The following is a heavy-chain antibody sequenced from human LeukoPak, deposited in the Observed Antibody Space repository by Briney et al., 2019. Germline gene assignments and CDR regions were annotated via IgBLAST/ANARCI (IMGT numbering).Heavy chain of an antibody. Sequence: GGSLRLSCAASGFTVSSNYMSWIRQTPGKGLEWVASIKQDGSEKYYVDAVQGRFTISRDNAKNSLYLQMNSLRAEDTAVYYCARDGPAAGLYFDYWGQGMLVTVSS. CDR2: IKQDGSEK. CDR1: GFTVSSNY. V-gene: IGHV3-7*03. D-gene: IGHD6-13*01. CDR3: ARDGPAAGLYFDY. J-gene: IGHJ4*02.